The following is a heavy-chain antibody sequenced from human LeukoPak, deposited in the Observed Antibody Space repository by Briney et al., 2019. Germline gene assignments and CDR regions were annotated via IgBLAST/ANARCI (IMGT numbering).Heavy chain of an antibody. J-gene: IGHJ5*02. D-gene: IGHD3-22*01. Sequence: SETLSLTCTVSGGSISSYYWSWIRQPPGKGLEWIGYIYYSGSTNYNPSLKSRVTISVDTSKNQFSLKLSSVTAADTAVYYCARVGGVVAQKGENWFDPWGQGTLVTVSS. CDR1: GGSISSYY. CDR2: IYYSGST. V-gene: IGHV4-59*01. CDR3: ARVGGVVAQKGENWFDP.